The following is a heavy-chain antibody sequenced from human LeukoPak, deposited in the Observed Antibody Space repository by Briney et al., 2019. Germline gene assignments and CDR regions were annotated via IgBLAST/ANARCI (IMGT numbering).Heavy chain of an antibody. Sequence: GGSLRLSCAASGFTVSSNYMSWVRQAPGKGLEWVSVIYSGGSTYYADSVKGRFTISRDNSKNTLYLQMNSLRAEDTAVYYCARVWSGYYYFDYWGQGTLVTVSS. D-gene: IGHD3-10*01. J-gene: IGHJ4*02. CDR1: GFTVSSNY. CDR3: ARVWSGYYYFDY. CDR2: IYSGGST. V-gene: IGHV3-53*01.